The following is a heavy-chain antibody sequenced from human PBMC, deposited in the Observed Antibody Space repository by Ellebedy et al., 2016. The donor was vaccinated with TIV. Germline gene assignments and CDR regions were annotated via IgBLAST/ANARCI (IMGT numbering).Heavy chain of an antibody. V-gene: IGHV3-7*03. CDR1: GFIFSNYW. Sequence: GGSLRLXXTTSGFIFSNYWMSWVRLAPGKGLECVANIKGDGSEKYYVDSVRGRFTISRDNAKNSVYLEMNSLRTEDTALYYCAKGRESEILVLTGFDSWGQGTLVTVSS. CDR2: IKGDGSEK. J-gene: IGHJ4*02. CDR3: AKGRESEILVLTGFDS. D-gene: IGHD4/OR15-4a*01.